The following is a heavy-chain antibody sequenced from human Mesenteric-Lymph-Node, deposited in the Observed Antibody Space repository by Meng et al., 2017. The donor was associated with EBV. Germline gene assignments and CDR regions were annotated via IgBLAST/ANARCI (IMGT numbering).Heavy chain of an antibody. CDR3: ASDSPEGGYNTFDY. CDR1: GGNFRSYA. V-gene: IGHV1-69*01. D-gene: IGHD5-24*01. Sequence: QVQLRRSGAELKKPGSSVKVSCTASGGNFRSYALNWVRQAPGHGLEGMGGIVPILGPANYAQRFQGRVAITADESTNTAYLDLTRLTSEDTAVYYCASDSPEGGYNTFDYWGQGTLVTVSS. CDR2: IVPILGPA. J-gene: IGHJ4*02.